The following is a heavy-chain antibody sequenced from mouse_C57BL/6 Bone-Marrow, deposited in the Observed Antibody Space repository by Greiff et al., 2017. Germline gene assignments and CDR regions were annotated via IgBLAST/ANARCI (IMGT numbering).Heavy chain of an antibody. CDR2: ISDGGSYT. D-gene: IGHD3-2*02. J-gene: IGHJ3*01. Sequence: EVKLVESGGGLVKPGGSLKLSCAASGFTFSSYAMSWVRQTPEKRLEWVATISDGGSYTYYPDNVKGRFTISRDNAKNNLYLQMSHLKSEDTAMYYCARDQAWFAYWGQGTLVIVSA. V-gene: IGHV5-4*01. CDR3: ARDQAWFAY. CDR1: GFTFSSYA.